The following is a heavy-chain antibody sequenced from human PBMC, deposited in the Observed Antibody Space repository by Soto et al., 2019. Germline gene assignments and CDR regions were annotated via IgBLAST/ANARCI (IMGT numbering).Heavy chain of an antibody. V-gene: IGHV1-3*01. CDR2: INGGNGDT. D-gene: IGHD4-17*01. Sequence: ASVKVSCKASGYTFSSLAIHWVRQAPGQRPKWMGWINGGNGDTKYSQKFQGRVTVTRDTSATTAYMELSSLTSEDTAVYYCALMTSETSGRTFDIWGQGTLVTVSS. CDR3: ALMTSETSGRTFDI. CDR1: GYTFSSLA. J-gene: IGHJ3*02.